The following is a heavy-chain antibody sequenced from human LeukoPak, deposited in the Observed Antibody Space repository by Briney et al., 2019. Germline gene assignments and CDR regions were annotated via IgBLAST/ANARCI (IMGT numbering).Heavy chain of an antibody. CDR3: AGGGYDSSGYRDY. V-gene: IGHV3-7*04. D-gene: IGHD3-22*01. Sequence: GGSLRLSCAAFGFTFSSYWMSWVRQAPGKGLEWVANIKQDGSEKYYVDSVKGRFTISRDNAKNSLYLQMNSLRAEDTAGYYCAGGGYDSSGYRDYWGQGTLVTVSS. CDR1: GFTFSSYW. J-gene: IGHJ4*02. CDR2: IKQDGSEK.